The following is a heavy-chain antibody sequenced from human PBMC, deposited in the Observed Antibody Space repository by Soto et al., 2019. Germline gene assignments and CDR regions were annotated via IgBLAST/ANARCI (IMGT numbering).Heavy chain of an antibody. CDR2: LSNTGRRT. Sequence: EVQVLESGGGLVQPGGSLRLSCVVSVFPFGANAMSWVRQAPGQGLEWVSGLSNTGRRTSYADSVKGRFNISTDNSENTVYLQMNSLRVEDTAVYYCAAEMGATQGPFDNWGQGTLVTVSS. CDR1: VFPFGANA. J-gene: IGHJ4*02. D-gene: IGHD1-26*01. CDR3: AAEMGATQGPFDN. V-gene: IGHV3-23*01.